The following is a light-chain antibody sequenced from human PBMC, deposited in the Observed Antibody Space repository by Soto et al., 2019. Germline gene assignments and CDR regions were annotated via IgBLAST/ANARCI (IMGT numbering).Light chain of an antibody. J-gene: IGKJ1*01. CDR3: QQRINGWT. Sequence: EIVLTQSPATLSLSPGERVTLSCRTSQSVSSYLAWYHQKPGQALRLLIHDAANRGTGIPARFSGSGSGTDFTLTISSLEPEDFAVYYCQQRINGWTFGQGTKVEIK. V-gene: IGKV3-11*01. CDR1: QSVSSY. CDR2: DAA.